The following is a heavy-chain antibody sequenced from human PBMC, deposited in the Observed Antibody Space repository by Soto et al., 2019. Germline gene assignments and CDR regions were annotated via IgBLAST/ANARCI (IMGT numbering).Heavy chain of an antibody. CDR2: ISWNSGSI. V-gene: IGHV3-9*01. J-gene: IGHJ4*02. D-gene: IGHD2-15*01. Sequence: PGGSLRLSCAASGFTFDDYAMHWVRQAPGKGLEWVSGISWNSGSIGYADSVKGRFTISRDNAKNSLYLQMNSLRAEDTALYYCAKARTEGYCSGGSCYPFDYWGQGTLVTVSS. CDR1: GFTFDDYA. CDR3: AKARTEGYCSGGSCYPFDY.